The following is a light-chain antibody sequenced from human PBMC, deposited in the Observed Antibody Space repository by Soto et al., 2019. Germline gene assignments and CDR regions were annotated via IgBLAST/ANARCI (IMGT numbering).Light chain of an antibody. CDR2: DVT. CDR1: SSDVGGYNY. J-gene: IGLJ1*01. Sequence: QSVLTQPASGSGSPGQSITISCTGTSSDVGGYNYVSWYQHHPGKAPKLIIYDVTNPPSGVSNPFSGSKSGNTASLTISGLQPEDEADYYCSSYTTSNTRQIVFGTGTKVTVL. V-gene: IGLV2-14*03. CDR3: SSYTTSNTRQIV.